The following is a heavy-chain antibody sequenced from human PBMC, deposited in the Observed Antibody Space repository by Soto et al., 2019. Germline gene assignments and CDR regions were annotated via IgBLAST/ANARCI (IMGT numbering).Heavy chain of an antibody. CDR1: VGSISIGDYD. Sequence: PSETPGVGCTFSVGSISIGDYDWSWIRQPPGNGRDWIGYISYSGSTCYNPSLKSRVTISVDTSKNQFSLKLSSVTAADTAVYYCARRKGFHYYDSSGSYSTEFDYWGQGTLVTVSS. CDR3: ARRKGFHYYDSSGSYSTEFDY. D-gene: IGHD3-22*01. CDR2: ISYSGST. V-gene: IGHV4-30-4*02. J-gene: IGHJ4*02.